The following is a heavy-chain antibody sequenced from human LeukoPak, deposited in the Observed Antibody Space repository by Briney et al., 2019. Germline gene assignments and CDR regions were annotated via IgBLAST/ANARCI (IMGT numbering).Heavy chain of an antibody. CDR2: ISSSSSYI. J-gene: IGHJ4*02. CDR1: GFTFSSYS. CDR3: ARDSYYYDSSGYYSFGDY. V-gene: IGHV3-21*01. Sequence: GGSLRLSCAASGFTFSSYSMNWVRQAPGKGLEWVSSISSSSSYIYYADSVKGRFTISRDNAKNSLYLQMNSLRAEDTAVYYCARDSYYYDSSGYYSFGDYWGQGTLVTVSS. D-gene: IGHD3-22*01.